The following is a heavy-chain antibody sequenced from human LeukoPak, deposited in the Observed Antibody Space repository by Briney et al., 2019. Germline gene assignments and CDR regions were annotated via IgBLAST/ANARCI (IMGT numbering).Heavy chain of an antibody. D-gene: IGHD3-22*01. J-gene: IGHJ5*02. Sequence: PGGSLRLSCAASGFTFSSYWMHWVRQAPGKGLVWVSHTNSDGSSTTYADSVKGRFTISRDNAKNTLYLQMNSLRAEDTAVYYCARGSDSGFDPWGQGTLVTVSS. CDR1: GFTFSSYW. CDR3: ARGSDSGFDP. CDR2: TNSDGSST. V-gene: IGHV3-74*01.